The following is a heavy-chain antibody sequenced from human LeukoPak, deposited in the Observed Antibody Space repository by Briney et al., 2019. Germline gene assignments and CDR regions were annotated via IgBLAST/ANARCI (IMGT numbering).Heavy chain of an antibody. D-gene: IGHD1-1*01. V-gene: IGHV4-39*01. CDR3: ARQTARYPGYFDY. CDR2: IYYSGST. J-gene: IGHJ4*02. CDR1: GGSISSSSYY. Sequence: SETLSLTCTVSGGSISSSSYYWGWIRQPPGKGLEWIGSIYYSGSTYYNPSLKSRVTISVDTSKNQFSLKLSSVTAADTAVYYCARQTARYPGYFDYWGQGTLVTVSS.